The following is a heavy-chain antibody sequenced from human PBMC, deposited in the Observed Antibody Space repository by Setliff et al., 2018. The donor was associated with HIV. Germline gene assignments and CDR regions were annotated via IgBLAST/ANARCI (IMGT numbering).Heavy chain of an antibody. Sequence: SETLSLTCTVSGDSMNSVSYSWAWLRQPAGKGPEWIGHVYARGSANYNPSLTSRVTISVPTSKNQFSLNLNSVTAADTATYYCARAKTIGSSALFLDPWGQGTPVTVSS. CDR2: VYARGSA. CDR3: ARAKTIGSSALFLDP. D-gene: IGHD2-2*03. CDR1: GDSMNSVSYS. J-gene: IGHJ5*02. V-gene: IGHV4-61*09.